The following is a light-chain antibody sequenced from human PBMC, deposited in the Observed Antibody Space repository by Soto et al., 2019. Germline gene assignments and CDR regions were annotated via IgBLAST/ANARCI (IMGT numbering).Light chain of an antibody. V-gene: IGLV2-8*01. J-gene: IGLJ1*01. CDR1: SSDVGDYDY. CDR3: SSFAGSNPFV. Sequence: QSALTQPASASGSPGQSVTISCTGTSSDVGDYDYVSWYQQHPGKAPKLMIYEVTKRPSGVPGRFSGSKSGNTACLTVSGLQAEDEAEYYCSSFAGSNPFVFGTGTKVTVL. CDR2: EVT.